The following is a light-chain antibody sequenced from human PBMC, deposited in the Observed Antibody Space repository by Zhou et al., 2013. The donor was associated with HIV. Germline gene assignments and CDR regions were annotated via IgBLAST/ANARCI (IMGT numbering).Light chain of an antibody. CDR2: TSS. Sequence: DIQMTQSPSSLSASVGDRVTITCRASQDISSYLSWYQQKPGGAPKLLISTSSSLQDGVPSRFRGGGDGTYFTLTITGLQPEDFATYYCHQSYKMHTFGQGTKLEI. J-gene: IGKJ2*01. CDR3: HQSYKMHT. V-gene: IGKV1-39*01. CDR1: QDISSY.